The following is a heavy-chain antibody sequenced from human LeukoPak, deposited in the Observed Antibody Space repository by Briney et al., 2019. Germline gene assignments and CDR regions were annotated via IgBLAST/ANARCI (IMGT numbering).Heavy chain of an antibody. Sequence: GGSLRLSCPDSGYTFISYEMNCVRQAPAKVLERLSYISSSGSTIYYADSVKGRFTISSDNAKNSLYLQMNSLEAEDTAVYYCAREGYSDYDAGEAFDIWGQGTMVTVSS. J-gene: IGHJ3*02. V-gene: IGHV3-48*03. CDR2: ISSSGSTI. D-gene: IGHD5-12*01. CDR3: AREGYSDYDAGEAFDI. CDR1: GYTFISYE.